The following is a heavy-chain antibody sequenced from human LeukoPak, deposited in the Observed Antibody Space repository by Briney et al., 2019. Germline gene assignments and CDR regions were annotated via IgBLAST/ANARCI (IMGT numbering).Heavy chain of an antibody. D-gene: IGHD3-22*01. J-gene: IGHJ4*02. V-gene: IGHV4-39*01. Sequence: SETLSLTCTVSGGSISSSSYYWGWIRQPPGKGLEWIGSIYYSGSTYYNPSLKSRVTISVDTSKNQFSLKLSSVTAAHTAVYCCARLVYYDISGYYYFDYWGQGTLVTVSS. CDR3: ARLVYYDISGYYYFDY. CDR2: IYYSGST. CDR1: GGSISSSSYY.